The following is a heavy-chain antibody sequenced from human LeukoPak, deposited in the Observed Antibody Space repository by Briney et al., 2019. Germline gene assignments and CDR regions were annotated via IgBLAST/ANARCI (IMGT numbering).Heavy chain of an antibody. CDR1: GFTFSSYW. V-gene: IGHV3-7*01. J-gene: IGHJ4*02. D-gene: IGHD6-13*01. Sequence: GGSLRLSCVASGFTFSSYWMTWVRQAPGKGLEWVANIKTDGSLIYYVDSVKGRFTISRDNAKNSLYLQMNSLRAEDTAVYYCARVTAAGTGRYFDYWGQGTLVTVSS. CDR3: ARVTAAGTGRYFDY. CDR2: IKTDGSLI.